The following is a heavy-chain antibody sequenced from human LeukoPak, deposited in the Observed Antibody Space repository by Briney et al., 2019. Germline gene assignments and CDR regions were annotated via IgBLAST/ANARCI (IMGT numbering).Heavy chain of an antibody. J-gene: IGHJ4*02. Sequence: SETLSLTCAVSGGSISSGGYSWSWIRQPPGKGLEWIGYIYHSGSTYHNPSLKSRVTISVDRSKNQFSLKLSSVTAADTAVYYCARASGSYYRYYFDYWGQGTLVTVSS. D-gene: IGHD3-10*01. CDR1: GGSISSGGYS. V-gene: IGHV4-30-2*01. CDR2: IYHSGST. CDR3: ARASGSYYRYYFDY.